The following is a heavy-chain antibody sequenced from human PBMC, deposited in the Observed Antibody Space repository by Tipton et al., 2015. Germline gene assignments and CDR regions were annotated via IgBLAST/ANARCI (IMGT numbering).Heavy chain of an antibody. CDR3: ATHVRGGTAFGLVSGIHYYRSPMDF. J-gene: IGHJ6*02. V-gene: IGHV3-23*01. Sequence: GSLRLSCAASGFTFTNYAMTWVRQTPGKGLEWVSAISPSGITTNYADSVKGRFTISRDNSNNTLYLQMNSLRAEDTAVYYCATHVRGGTAFGLVSGIHYYRSPMDFWGQGTTVTVSS. CDR1: GFTFTNYA. D-gene: IGHD3/OR15-3a*01. CDR2: ISPSGITT.